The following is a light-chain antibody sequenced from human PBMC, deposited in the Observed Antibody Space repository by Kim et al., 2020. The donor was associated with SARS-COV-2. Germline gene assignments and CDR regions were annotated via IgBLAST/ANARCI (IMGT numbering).Light chain of an antibody. J-gene: IGLJ2*01. CDR2: EDD. Sequence: GKTVTVSCTRSSGSIASNYVQWYQQRPGTSPTTVIYEDDQRPSGVPDRFSGSIDSSSSSASLTISGLKAGDEADYYCQSYNSSNLVFGGGTQLTVL. CDR3: QSYNSSNLV. CDR1: SGSIASNY. V-gene: IGLV6-57*01.